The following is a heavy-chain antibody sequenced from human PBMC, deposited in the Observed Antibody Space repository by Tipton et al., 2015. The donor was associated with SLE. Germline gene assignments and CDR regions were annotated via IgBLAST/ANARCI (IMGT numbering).Heavy chain of an antibody. D-gene: IGHD3-16*02. V-gene: IGHV1-2*06. Sequence: QSGPEVKKPGASVKVSCKASGYTFTGYYMHWVRQAPGQGLEWMGRINPNSGGTNYAQKFQGRVTMTRDTSISTAYMELSRLRSDDTAVYYCARVEDYIWGSYRSSFAYWGQGTLVTVSS. CDR2: INPNSGGT. CDR3: ARVEDYIWGSYRSSFAY. J-gene: IGHJ4*02. CDR1: GYTFTGYY.